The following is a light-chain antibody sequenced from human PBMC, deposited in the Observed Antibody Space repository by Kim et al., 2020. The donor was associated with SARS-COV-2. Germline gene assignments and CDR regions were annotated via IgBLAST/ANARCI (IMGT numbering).Light chain of an antibody. V-gene: IGLV1-44*01. CDR2: SNN. CDR3: ATWDDSLNGWV. J-gene: IGLJ3*02. Sequence: QSVLTQPPSASGTPGQRVTISCSGSSSNIGSNTVNWHQQLPGTAPKLLIYSNNQRPSGVPDRFSGSKTGTSASLAISGLQSEDEADYYCATWDDSLNGWVFGGGTKL. CDR1: SSNIGSNT.